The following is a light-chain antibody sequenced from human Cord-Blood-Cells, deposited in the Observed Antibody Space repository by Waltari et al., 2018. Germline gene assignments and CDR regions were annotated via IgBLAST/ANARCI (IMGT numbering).Light chain of an antibody. V-gene: IGLV2-14*01. J-gene: IGLJ2*01. CDR1: SRDVGGYNY. Sequence: QSALTQPASVSGSPGQSITISCTGTSRDVGGYNYVSSYQQHPGKAPNLMIYDVSKRPAGVSHRFSGSESGNTASLTTSGLQAEDEADYYCSSYTSSSTLVFGGGTKLTVL. CDR2: DVS. CDR3: SSYTSSSTLV.